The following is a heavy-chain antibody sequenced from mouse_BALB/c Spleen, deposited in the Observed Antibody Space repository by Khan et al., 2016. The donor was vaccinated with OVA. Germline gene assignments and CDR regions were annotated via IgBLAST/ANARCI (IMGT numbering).Heavy chain of an antibody. V-gene: IGHV14-3*02. D-gene: IGHD2-1*01. CDR2: IDPANGNT. Sequence: VQLQQSGAELVKPGASVKLSCTASGFNIKDTYMHWVKQRPERGLEWIGRIDPANGNTKYDPKFQGKATITADTSSNTAYLQLSSLTSEDTAVYYCARNGNYLYAMDYWGQGTSVTVSS. J-gene: IGHJ4*01. CDR1: GFNIKDTY. CDR3: ARNGNYLYAMDY.